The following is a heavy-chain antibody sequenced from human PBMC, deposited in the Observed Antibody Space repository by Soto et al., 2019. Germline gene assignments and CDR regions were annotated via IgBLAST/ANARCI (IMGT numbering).Heavy chain of an antibody. CDR1: GFTFSSYA. Sequence: QVQLVESGGGVVQPGRSLRLSCAASGFTFSSYAMHWVRQAPGKGLEWVAVISYDGSNKYYADSVKGRFTISRDNSKNTLYLQMNSLRAEDTAVYYWARESSSSSGMDVWGQGTTVTVSS. CDR3: ARESSSSSGMDV. V-gene: IGHV3-30-3*01. D-gene: IGHD6-13*01. J-gene: IGHJ6*02. CDR2: ISYDGSNK.